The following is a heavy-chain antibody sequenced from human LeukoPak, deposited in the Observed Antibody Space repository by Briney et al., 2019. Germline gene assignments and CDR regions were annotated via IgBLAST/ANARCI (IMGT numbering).Heavy chain of an antibody. Sequence: GGSLRLSCAASEFIFSDYAMGWVRQAPGKGLEWVSAITVSGDTTYYADSVKGRFTISRDRSKNTLSLQMNSLRAEDTAVYYCAKDRGYCSDTRCDGWYFDLWGRGTLVTVSS. V-gene: IGHV3-23*01. CDR1: EFIFSDYA. CDR2: ITVSGDTT. CDR3: AKDRGYCSDTRCDGWYFDL. D-gene: IGHD2-2*01. J-gene: IGHJ2*01.